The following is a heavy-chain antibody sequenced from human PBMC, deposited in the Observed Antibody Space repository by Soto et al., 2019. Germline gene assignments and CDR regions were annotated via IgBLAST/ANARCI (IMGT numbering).Heavy chain of an antibody. CDR1: GFTFSSYA. CDR2: ISGSGGST. V-gene: IGHV3-23*01. J-gene: IGHJ4*02. D-gene: IGHD2-2*03. CDR3: AKGGNLLGYCSSTSCVAFDY. Sequence: EVQLLESGGGLVQPGGSLRLSCAASGFTFSSYAMSWVRQAPGKGLEWVSAISGSGGSTYYADSVKGRFTISRDNSKNTLYLQMNSLSAEDTAVYYCAKGGNLLGYCSSTSCVAFDYWGQGTLVTVSS.